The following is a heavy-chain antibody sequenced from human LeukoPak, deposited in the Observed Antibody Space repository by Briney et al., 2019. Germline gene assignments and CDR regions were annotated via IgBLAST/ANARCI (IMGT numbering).Heavy chain of an antibody. CDR3: ARGSYYDFWSGYPTLDY. CDR1: GFTVSSNY. Sequence: GRSLRLSCAASGFTVSSNYMSWVRQAPGKGLEWVSVIYSGGSTYYADSVKGRFTISRDNSKNTLYLQMNSLRAEDTAVYYCARGSYYDFWSGYPTLDYWGQGTLVTVSS. CDR2: IYSGGST. D-gene: IGHD3-3*01. V-gene: IGHV3-53*01. J-gene: IGHJ4*02.